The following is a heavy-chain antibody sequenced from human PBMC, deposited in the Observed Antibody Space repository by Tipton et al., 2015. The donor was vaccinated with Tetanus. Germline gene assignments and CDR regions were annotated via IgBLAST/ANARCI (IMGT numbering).Heavy chain of an antibody. V-gene: IGHV4-34*01. D-gene: IGHD2-2*01. CDR2: VIYDGTS. CDR1: GVSVRSYY. CDR3: VRGVPYSTTMGSDWFDP. J-gene: IGHJ5*02. Sequence: LRLSCTVSGVSVRSYYWSWIRQSPDKGLEWLGDVIYDGTSYSNPSPNSPVKIPLDTSMSQVSLTLTSVPAADTALYYCVRGVPYSTTMGSDWFDPWGQGTLVTVSS.